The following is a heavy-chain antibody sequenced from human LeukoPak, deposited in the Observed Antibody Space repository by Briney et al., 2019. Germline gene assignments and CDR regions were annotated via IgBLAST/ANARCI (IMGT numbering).Heavy chain of an antibody. D-gene: IGHD6-19*01. Sequence: GGSLRLSCAASGFTVSSNYMSWVRQAPGKGLEWVSVIYSGGSTYYADSVKGRFTISRDNSKNTLYLQMNSLRAEGTAVYYCARSSSGWYVYWGQGTLVTVSS. CDR3: ARSSSGWYVY. CDR1: GFTVSSNY. V-gene: IGHV3-53*01. J-gene: IGHJ4*02. CDR2: IYSGGST.